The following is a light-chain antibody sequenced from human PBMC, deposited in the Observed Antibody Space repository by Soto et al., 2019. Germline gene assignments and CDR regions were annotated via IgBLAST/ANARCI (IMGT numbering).Light chain of an antibody. CDR1: QTVTGSY. CDR3: QQCCASLKYT. V-gene: IGKV3-20*01. Sequence: EIVLTQSPGTLSLSPGERATLSCRASQTVTGSYLAWYQQKPGQAPRLLIYGASNRATGIPDRFSGSGSGTDFTLTISRMEPEDFAVYYCQQCCASLKYTFGQGTKLEIK. CDR2: GAS. J-gene: IGKJ2*01.